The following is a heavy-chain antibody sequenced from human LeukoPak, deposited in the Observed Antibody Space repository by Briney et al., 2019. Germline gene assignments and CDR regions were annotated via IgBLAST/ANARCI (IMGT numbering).Heavy chain of an antibody. J-gene: IGHJ4*02. D-gene: IGHD7-27*01. CDR1: VYTFTGYY. V-gene: IGHV1-2*02. CDR2: INPNSGGT. Sequence: ASVKVSCKASVYTFTGYYMHWVRQAPGQGLGWMGWINPNSGGTNYAQKFRGRVTMTRDTSISTAYMELSRLRSDDTAVYYCARTRGAGDLDYWGQGTLVTVSA. CDR3: ARTRGAGDLDY.